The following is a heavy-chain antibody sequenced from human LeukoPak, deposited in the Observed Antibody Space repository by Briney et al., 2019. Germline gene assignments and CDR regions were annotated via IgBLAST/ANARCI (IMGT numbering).Heavy chain of an antibody. D-gene: IGHD1-14*01. J-gene: IGHJ3*02. CDR3: AKDPGDRLKAFDI. V-gene: IGHV3-23*01. CDR2: ISGSGGST. Sequence: PGGSLRLSCAASGFTFSSYAMGWVRQAPGKGLEWVSDISGSGGSTHFADSVTGRFTISRDNSKNTLYLQMNSLRAEDTAIYYCAKDPGDRLKAFDIWGQGTMVTVSS. CDR1: GFTFSSYA.